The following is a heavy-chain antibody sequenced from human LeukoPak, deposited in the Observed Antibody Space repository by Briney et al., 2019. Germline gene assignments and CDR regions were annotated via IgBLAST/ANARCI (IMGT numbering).Heavy chain of an antibody. Sequence: PGGSLRLSCAASGFTFSNAWMSWVRQAPGKGLEWVSTISASGERTYHADSVRGRFTISRDNSKNTLHLQMNSLRADDTAVYYCAGGYYYYMDVWGKGTTVTVSS. J-gene: IGHJ6*03. CDR3: AGGYYYYMDV. CDR1: GFTFSNAW. V-gene: IGHV3-23*01. CDR2: ISASGERT. D-gene: IGHD3-10*01.